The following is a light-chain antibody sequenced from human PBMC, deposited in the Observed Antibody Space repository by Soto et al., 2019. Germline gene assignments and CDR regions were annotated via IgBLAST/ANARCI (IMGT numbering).Light chain of an antibody. J-gene: IGKJ2*01. CDR2: AAF. V-gene: IGKV1-39*01. Sequence: DIQMTQSPSSLSASVGDRVTITCRASQRTDSYLNWYQQKPGKAPKLLIYAAFRLQSGVPSRFTGSGSGADFTLTISSLQPEDFATYYCQQSYRAPFTFGQGTKLEIK. CDR3: QQSYRAPFT. CDR1: QRTDSY.